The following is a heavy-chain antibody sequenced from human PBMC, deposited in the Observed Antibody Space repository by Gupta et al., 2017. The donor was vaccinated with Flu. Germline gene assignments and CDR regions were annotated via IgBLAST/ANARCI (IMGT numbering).Heavy chain of an antibody. Sequence: TNKLVHWVRRAPGQGLQWMGFVNPSETKASDAQELQGRVSMTCDTSTNKVDMELGRRGYAVEAVYYGARSTTFGYAFFDLWGQGTQVTVSS. J-gene: IGHJ4*02. CDR2: VNPSETKA. CDR1: TNKL. D-gene: IGHD3-16*01. V-gene: IGHV1-46*04. CDR3: ARSTTFGYAFFDL.